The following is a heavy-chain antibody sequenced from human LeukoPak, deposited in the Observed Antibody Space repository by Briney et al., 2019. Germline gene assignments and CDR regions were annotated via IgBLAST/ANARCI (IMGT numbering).Heavy chain of an antibody. CDR2: ICYSGST. V-gene: IGHV4-31*03. J-gene: IGHJ4*02. CDR3: ARSDSSGYYVGYYFDY. CDR1: GVSISSGGYY. D-gene: IGHD3-22*01. Sequence: SETLSLTCTVSGVSISSGGYYWRWIRQPPGKGLEWIGYICYSGSTYYHPSLKSRVTISVHTSKNQFSLNLSSATAADTAVYYCARSDSSGYYVGYYFDYWGQGTLGAVSS.